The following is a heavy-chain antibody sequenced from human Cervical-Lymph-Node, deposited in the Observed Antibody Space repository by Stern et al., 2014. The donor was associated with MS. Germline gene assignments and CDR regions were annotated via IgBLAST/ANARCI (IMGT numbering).Heavy chain of an antibody. D-gene: IGHD3-9*01. J-gene: IGHJ4*02. CDR3: AHIGLAAHFDWDHYFDY. CDR2: IYWDDDR. CDR1: GFALTTSGVA. V-gene: IGHV2-5*02. Sequence: QVTLRESGPTLVKPTQTLTLTCTFSGFALTTSGVAVGWIRQPPGKALEWLALIYWDDDRRFSPSLRNRLTITKDTSKNHVVLTMTNMDPVDTATYYCAHIGLAAHFDWDHYFDYWGRGTRVTVSS.